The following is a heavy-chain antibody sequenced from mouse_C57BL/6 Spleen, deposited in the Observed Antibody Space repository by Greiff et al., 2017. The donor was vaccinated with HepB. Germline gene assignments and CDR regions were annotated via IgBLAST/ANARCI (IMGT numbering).Heavy chain of an antibody. V-gene: IGHV1-26*01. CDR2: INPNNGGT. CDR3: ARSEGVY. J-gene: IGHJ2*01. CDR1: GYTFTDYY. Sequence: VQLQQSGPELVKPGASVKISCKASGYTFTDYYMNWVKQSHGKSLEWIGDINPNNGGTSYNQKFKGKATLTVDKSSSTAYMELRSLTSEDSAVYYCARSEGVYWGQGTTLTVSS.